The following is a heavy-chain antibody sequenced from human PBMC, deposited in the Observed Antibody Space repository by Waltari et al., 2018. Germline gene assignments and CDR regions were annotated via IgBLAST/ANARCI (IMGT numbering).Heavy chain of an antibody. CDR1: GFTFSSYG. CDR2: IRYDGSNK. J-gene: IGHJ4*02. Sequence: QVQLVESGGGVVQPGGSLRLSCAASGFTFSSYGMHWVRQAPGKGLEVVAFIRYDGSNKYYADSVKGRFTISRDNSKNTLYLQMNSLRAEDTAVYYCAKDVGIRAAATFDYWGQGTLVTVSS. V-gene: IGHV3-30*02. D-gene: IGHD3-3*02. CDR3: AKDVGIRAAATFDY.